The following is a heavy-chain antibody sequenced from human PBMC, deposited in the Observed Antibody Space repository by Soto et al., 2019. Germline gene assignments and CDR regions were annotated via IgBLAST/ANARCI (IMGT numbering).Heavy chain of an antibody. CDR1: GFSFSGYW. V-gene: IGHV3-7*01. CDR3: ARSSGWLHDY. J-gene: IGHJ4*02. Sequence: PGGSLRLSCAASGFSFSGYWMNWVRQAPGRGLEWVAIIKQDGSERYYVDSVKGRFTISRDNAKNSLYLQMSSLRVEDTALYYCARSSGWLHDYWGQGTLVTVSS. CDR2: IKQDGSER. D-gene: IGHD6-19*01.